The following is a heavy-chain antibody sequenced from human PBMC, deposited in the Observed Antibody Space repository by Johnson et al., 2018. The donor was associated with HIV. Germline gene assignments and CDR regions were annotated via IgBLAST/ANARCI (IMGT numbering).Heavy chain of an antibody. Sequence: QVQLVESGGGVVQPGGSLRLSCAASGFTFSSYGMHWVRHAPGKGLEWVAFIRYDGSNKYYADSVKGRFTISRDNSKNTLYLQMNSLRAEDTAVYYCAKDEIAAPLAFDIWGQGTMVTVSS. CDR2: IRYDGSNK. J-gene: IGHJ3*02. V-gene: IGHV3-30*02. CDR1: GFTFSSYG. D-gene: IGHD6-25*01. CDR3: AKDEIAAPLAFDI.